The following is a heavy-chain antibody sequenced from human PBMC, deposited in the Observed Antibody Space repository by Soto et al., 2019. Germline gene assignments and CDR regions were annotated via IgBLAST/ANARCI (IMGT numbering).Heavy chain of an antibody. CDR2: MYHSGST. D-gene: IGHD3-3*02. J-gene: IGHJ4*02. CDR1: GGSISSGGYS. V-gene: IGHV4-30-2*01. Sequence: SETLSLTCAVSGGSISSGGYSWSWIRQPPGKGLEWIGYMYHSGSTYYNPSLKSRFAISRDNAKNSLYLQMDSLRDEDTGIYYCVRDPSIRSPPDYWGRGTQVTVSS. CDR3: VRDPSIRSPPDY.